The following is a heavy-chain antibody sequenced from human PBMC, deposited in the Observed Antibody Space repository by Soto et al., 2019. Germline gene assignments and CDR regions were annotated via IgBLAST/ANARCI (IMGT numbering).Heavy chain of an antibody. CDR2: IYYSGST. D-gene: IGHD6-13*01. J-gene: IGHJ6*02. CDR3: ARDRVAAVGMDV. V-gene: IGHV4-59*01. Sequence: QVQLQESGPGLVKPSETLSLNCTVSGGSISSYSWSWIRQPPGEGLEWIGYIYYSGSTNYNPSLQSRVTISVDTSKNHFSLKLSSVTAADPAVYYCARDRVAAVGMDVWGQGTTVTVSS. CDR1: GGSISSYS.